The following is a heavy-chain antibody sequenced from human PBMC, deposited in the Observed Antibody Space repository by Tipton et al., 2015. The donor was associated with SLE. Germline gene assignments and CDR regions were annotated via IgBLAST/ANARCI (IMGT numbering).Heavy chain of an antibody. V-gene: IGHV4-61*09. J-gene: IGHJ3*02. CDR3: ARDFRDYDLLTGNNRRDAFDI. CDR2: IYTGGGT. CDR1: GGSITTKNYF. D-gene: IGHD3-9*01. Sequence: TLSLTCSVSGGSITTKNYFWGWVRQPAGKGLEWIAHIYTGGGTNSHPSLKSRVTISVDTSKNQFSLRLSSLTAADTAVYYCARDFRDYDLLTGNNRRDAFDIWGQGRMVTVSS.